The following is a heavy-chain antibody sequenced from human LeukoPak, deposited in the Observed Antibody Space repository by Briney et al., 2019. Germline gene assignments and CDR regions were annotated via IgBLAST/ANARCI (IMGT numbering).Heavy chain of an antibody. D-gene: IGHD3-22*01. J-gene: IGHJ4*02. CDR2: INHSGST. CDR1: GGSFSGYY. V-gene: IGHV4-34*01. CDR3: ARGYDSSGYYLRHDY. Sequence: PSETLSLTCAVYGGSFSGYYWSWIRQPPGKGLEWIGEINHSGSTNYNPSLKSRVTISVDTSKNQFSLKLSSVTAADTAVYYCARGYDSSGYYLRHDYWGQGTLVTVSS.